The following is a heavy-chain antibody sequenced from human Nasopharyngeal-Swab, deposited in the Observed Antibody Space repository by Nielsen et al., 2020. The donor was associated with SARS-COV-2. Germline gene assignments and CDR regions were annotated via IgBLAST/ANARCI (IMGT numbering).Heavy chain of an antibody. D-gene: IGHD6-19*01. J-gene: IGHJ5*02. V-gene: IGHV4-4*07. CDR2: IYTSGST. CDR1: GGSISSYY. Sequence: SETLSLTCTVSGGSISSYYWSWIRQPAGKGLEWIGRIYTSGSTNYIPSLKSRVTMSVDTSKNQFSLKLSSVTAADTAVYYCAREMAVAGTSSPNWFDPWGQGTLVTVSS. CDR3: AREMAVAGTSSPNWFDP.